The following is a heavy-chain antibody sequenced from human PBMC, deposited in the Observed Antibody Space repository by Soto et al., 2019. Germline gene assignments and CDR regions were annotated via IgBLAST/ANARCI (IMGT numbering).Heavy chain of an antibody. CDR3: HVVVVTAGAFDY. V-gene: IGHV3-15*01. J-gene: IGHJ4*02. Sequence: GGSLRLSCAASGFTFNSYAMSWVRQAPGKGLEWVGRIKSKTDGGTTDYAAPVKGRFTISRDDSKNTLYLQMNSLKTEDTAVYYCHVVVVTAGAFDYWGQGTQVTVSS. CDR2: IKSKTDGGTT. D-gene: IGHD2-21*02. CDR1: GFTFNSYA.